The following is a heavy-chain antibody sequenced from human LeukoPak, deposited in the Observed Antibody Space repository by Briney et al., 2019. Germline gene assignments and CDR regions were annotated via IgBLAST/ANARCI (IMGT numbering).Heavy chain of an antibody. V-gene: IGHV3-9*01. CDR3: ARVEGVGYYGSGSSPDY. CDR2: ITGGRDNL. D-gene: IGHD3-10*01. CDR1: GFIFDDYA. J-gene: IGHJ4*02. Sequence: QPGRPLRLSCAVSGFIFDDYAMDWVRQAPGKGLEGGSGITGGRDNLAYAASVKGRFTISRDNRKNLLHLQMNSLRPDDSAVYYCARVEGVGYYGSGSSPDYWGQGTLVTVSS.